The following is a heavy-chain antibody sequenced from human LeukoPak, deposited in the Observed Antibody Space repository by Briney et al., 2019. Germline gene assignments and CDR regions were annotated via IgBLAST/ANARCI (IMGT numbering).Heavy chain of an antibody. CDR2: ISFDGSNE. V-gene: IGHV3-30*03. D-gene: IGHD6-19*01. J-gene: IGHJ4*02. Sequence: GGSLRLSCAASGFIFSSYGMHWVRQAPGKGLDWVAVISFDGSNEYYADSVKGRLTISRDNSKDSVFLQMNSLRPEDTAVYYCARDRAPYSSGWSGFDYWGQGTLVSVSS. CDR3: ARDRAPYSSGWSGFDY. CDR1: GFIFSSYG.